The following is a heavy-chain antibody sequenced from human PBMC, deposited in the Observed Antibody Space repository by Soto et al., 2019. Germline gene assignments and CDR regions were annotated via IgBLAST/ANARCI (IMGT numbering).Heavy chain of an antibody. CDR1: GASISVYS. CDR2: IYYSGST. J-gene: IGHJ4*02. CDR3: ARHDNMTLGSQYLDS. D-gene: IGHD1-1*01. V-gene: IGHV4-59*01. Sequence: SETLSLTCTVSGASISVYSWSWIRQPPGKGLEWIGYIYYSGSTNYNPSLKSRVAISVDTSKNQFSLKLSSVTAADTAVYFCARHDNMTLGSQYLDSWGPGTLDT.